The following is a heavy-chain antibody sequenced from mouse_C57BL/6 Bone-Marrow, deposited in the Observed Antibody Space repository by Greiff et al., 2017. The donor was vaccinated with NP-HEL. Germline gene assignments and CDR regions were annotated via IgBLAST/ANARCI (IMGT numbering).Heavy chain of an antibody. CDR2: IDPSDSYT. CDR3: AREGGLWLGLRGFAY. V-gene: IGHV1-69*01. J-gene: IGHJ3*01. D-gene: IGHD3-1*01. CDR1: GYTFTSYW. Sequence: QVQLQQPGAELVMPGASVKLSCKASGYTFTSYWMHWVKQRPGQGLEWIGEIDPSDSYTNYNQKFKGKSTLTVDKSSSTAYMQLSSLTSADSAVYYCAREGGLWLGLRGFAYWGQGTLVTVSA.